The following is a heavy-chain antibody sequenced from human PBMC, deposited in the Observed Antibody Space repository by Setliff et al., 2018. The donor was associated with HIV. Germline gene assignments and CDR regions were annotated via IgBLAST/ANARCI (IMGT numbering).Heavy chain of an antibody. J-gene: IGHJ5*02. CDR3: TKCHYQYNFWSGYFST. Sequence: HPGGSLRLSCAASGFTFDDYAMHWVRQAPGKGLEWVSGINWSSRNMGYADSVKGRFTISRDNAKSFLYLEMNNLRVEDMGLYYCTKCHYQYNFWSGYFSTWGQGALVTVSS. V-gene: IGHV3-9*03. D-gene: IGHD3-3*01. CDR1: GFTFDDYA. CDR2: INWSSRNM.